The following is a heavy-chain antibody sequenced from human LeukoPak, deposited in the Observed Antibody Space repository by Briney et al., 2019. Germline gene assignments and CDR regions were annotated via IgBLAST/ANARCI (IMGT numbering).Heavy chain of an antibody. J-gene: IGHJ4*02. V-gene: IGHV5-51*01. Sequence: PGESLKISCKGSGYSFTSYWIGWVRQMPGRGLEWMGIIYPGDSDTRYSPSFQGQVTISADKSISTAYLQWSSLKASDTAMYYCARGAGYCSGGSCPFDYWGQGTLVTVSS. CDR2: IYPGDSDT. D-gene: IGHD2-15*01. CDR1: GYSFTSYW. CDR3: ARGAGYCSGGSCPFDY.